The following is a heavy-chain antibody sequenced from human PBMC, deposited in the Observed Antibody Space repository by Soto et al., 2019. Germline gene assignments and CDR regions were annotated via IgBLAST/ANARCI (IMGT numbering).Heavy chain of an antibody. CDR2: INHSGST. Sequence: SETLSLTCAVNGGSFSDYYWGWIRQTPGKGLEWIGEINHSGSTNYNPSLKSRVTMSVDTSTNQFSLELSSVTAADTAVYYCARGLRSSFGVRLSYYYYGMDVWGQGTTVTVSS. V-gene: IGHV4-34*01. J-gene: IGHJ6*02. CDR3: ARGLRSSFGVRLSYYYYGMDV. D-gene: IGHD3-10*01. CDR1: GGSFSDYY.